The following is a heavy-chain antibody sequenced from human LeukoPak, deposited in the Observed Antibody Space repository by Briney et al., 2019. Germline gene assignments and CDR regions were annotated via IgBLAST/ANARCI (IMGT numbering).Heavy chain of an antibody. CDR2: INHSGST. D-gene: IGHD3-3*01. CDR1: GFTFSSYW. Sequence: PGGSLRLSCAASGFTFSSYWMSWIRQPPGKGLEWIGEINHSGSTNYNPSLKSRVTISVDTSKNQFSLKLSSVTAADTAVYYCARGRSVSGITIFGVVIKKLSYFDYWGQGTLVTVSS. CDR3: ARGRSVSGITIFGVVIKKLSYFDY. J-gene: IGHJ4*02. V-gene: IGHV4-34*01.